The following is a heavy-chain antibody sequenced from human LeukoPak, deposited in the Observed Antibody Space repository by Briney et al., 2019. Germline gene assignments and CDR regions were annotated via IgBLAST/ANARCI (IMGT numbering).Heavy chain of an antibody. D-gene: IGHD2-15*01. Sequence: GGSLRLSCAASGFSVSNNYMSWVRQAPGKGLEWVSVIYSGGSTFYADSVKGRFAISRDNFKNTLYLQMNSLRAEDTAVYYCASDSYSPEYFQHWGQGTLVTVSS. CDR1: GFSVSNNY. CDR3: ASDSYSPEYFQH. V-gene: IGHV3-66*01. CDR2: IYSGGST. J-gene: IGHJ1*01.